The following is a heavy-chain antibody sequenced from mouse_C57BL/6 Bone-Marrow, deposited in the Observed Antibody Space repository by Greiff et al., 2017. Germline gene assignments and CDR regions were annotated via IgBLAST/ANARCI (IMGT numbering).Heavy chain of an antibody. CDR1: GFTFSSYG. J-gene: IGHJ2*01. D-gene: IGHD2-12*01. Sequence: EVMLVESGGDLVKPGGSLKLSCAASGFTFSSYGMSWVRQTPDKRLEWVANISSGGSYTYYPDSVKGRFTIARDNAKNTLYMQMSSLKSEDTAMYYGARWVLLYYFDYWGQGTTLTVSS. CDR3: ARWVLLYYFDY. V-gene: IGHV5-6*02. CDR2: ISSGGSYT.